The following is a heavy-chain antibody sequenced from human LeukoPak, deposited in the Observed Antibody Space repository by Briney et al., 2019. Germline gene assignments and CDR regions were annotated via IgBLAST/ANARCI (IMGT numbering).Heavy chain of an antibody. CDR1: GFTFSSYG. D-gene: IGHD2-15*01. V-gene: IGHV3-33*01. Sequence: GGSLRLSCAASGFTFSSYGMHWVRQAPGKGLEWVAVIWYDGSNKYYADSVKGRFTISRDNSKNTLYLQMNSLRAEDTAVYYCARDQVVVAATHANYYYGRDVWGQGTTVTVSS. J-gene: IGHJ6*02. CDR3: ARDQVVVAATHANYYYGRDV. CDR2: IWYDGSNK.